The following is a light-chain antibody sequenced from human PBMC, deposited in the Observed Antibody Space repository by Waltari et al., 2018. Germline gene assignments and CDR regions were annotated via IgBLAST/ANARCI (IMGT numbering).Light chain of an antibody. CDR3: LQDHNYPWT. Sequence: AIQLTQSPSSLPVSFGERVTTTCRASQGIRSELGWYQQKPGKAPKLLIYAASSLQSGVPSRFSGSGSGTDFTLTISSLQPEDFASYYCLQDHNYPWTFGQGTTVEIK. J-gene: IGKJ1*01. CDR1: QGIRSE. CDR2: AAS. V-gene: IGKV1-6*01.